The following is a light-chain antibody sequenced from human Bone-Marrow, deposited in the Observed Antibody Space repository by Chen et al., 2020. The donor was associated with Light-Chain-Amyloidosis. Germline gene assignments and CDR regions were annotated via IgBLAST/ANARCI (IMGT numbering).Light chain of an antibody. V-gene: IGLV2-14*01. Sequence: QSALTQPASVSGSPGQSITISCTGSSSDVGGYDYVSWYQQHPGKAPQLIIYDVSNRPSGVSDRFSGSKSGYMASLTLSGLQADDEADYYCTSYTSSRTRVFGTGTKVTVL. CDR2: DVS. CDR3: TSYTSSRTRV. CDR1: SSDVGGYDY. J-gene: IGLJ1*01.